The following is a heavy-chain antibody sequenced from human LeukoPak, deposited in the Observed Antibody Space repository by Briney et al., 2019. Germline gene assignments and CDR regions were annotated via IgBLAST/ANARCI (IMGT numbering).Heavy chain of an antibody. V-gene: IGHV1-18*01. D-gene: IGHD6-13*01. Sequence: ASVKVSCKASGYTFSSYSISWVRQAPGQGLEWMGWISAYDGNTNYARKFQGRVTMTTDTSTNTAYMELRSLRSDDTAVYYCASGEYSSSWYSHYWGQGTLVTVPS. CDR2: ISAYDGNT. CDR1: GYTFSSYS. J-gene: IGHJ4*02. CDR3: ASGEYSSSWYSHY.